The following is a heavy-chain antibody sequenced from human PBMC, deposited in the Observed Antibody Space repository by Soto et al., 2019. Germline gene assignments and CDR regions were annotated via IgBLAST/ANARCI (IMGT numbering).Heavy chain of an antibody. CDR2: IYWDDDE. J-gene: IGHJ4*02. D-gene: IGHD5-18*01. CDR3: AHRPRGYSYHFDY. Sequence: QITLKESGPTLVKPTQTLTHPCIFSGLSQNSRGVGVGWIREPPGEALESLALIYWDDDEGYSPSVKSRLTITKDTSKNQVVLTMTNMDPVDTATYYCAHRPRGYSYHFDYWGQGTLVTVSS. V-gene: IGHV2-5*02. CDR1: GLSQNSRGVG.